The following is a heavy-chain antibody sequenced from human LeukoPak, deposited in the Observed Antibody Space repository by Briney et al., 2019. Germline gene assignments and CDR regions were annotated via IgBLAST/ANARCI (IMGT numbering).Heavy chain of an antibody. D-gene: IGHD3-22*01. CDR2: IITIFGTA. CDR1: GGTFSSYA. V-gene: IGHV1-69*13. J-gene: IGHJ4*02. CDR3: ARELGYYDSSGYLPY. Sequence: SVTVSCTASGGTFSSYAISWVRQAPGQGLEWMGGIITIFGTANYAQKFQGRVTITADESTSTAYMELSSLRSEDTAVYYCARELGYYDSSGYLPYWGQGTLVTVSS.